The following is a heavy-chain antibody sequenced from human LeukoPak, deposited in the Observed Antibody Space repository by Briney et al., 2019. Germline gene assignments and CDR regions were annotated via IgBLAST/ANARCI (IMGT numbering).Heavy chain of an antibody. J-gene: IGHJ4*02. CDR3: ARDSDTTTHYSIFDY. CDR1: GHPYNLHG. V-gene: IGHV3-33*08. Sequence: PRTPPTHSPLAHGHPYNLHGKHRPPHPPRKGLSSLAATYPAGTNKNNADSVKARFAVSRDNSKNTVYLPMNSLRAEDTAVYYCARDSDTTTHYSIFDYCSQGTLVTVSS. D-gene: IGHD2/OR15-2a*01. CDR2: TYPAGTNK.